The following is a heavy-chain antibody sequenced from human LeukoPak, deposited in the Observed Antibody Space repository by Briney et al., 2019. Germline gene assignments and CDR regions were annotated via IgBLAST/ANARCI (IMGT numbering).Heavy chain of an antibody. CDR2: ISTGGSII. J-gene: IGHJ4*02. CDR1: GFTFSTYE. D-gene: IGHD3-22*01. CDR3: ATAYSGYYTYYFDY. V-gene: IGHV3-48*03. Sequence: GGSLRLSWAASGFTFSTYEMNWVRQAPGKGLEWVSYISTGGSIIYYADSVKGRFAISRDNAQNSLYLQMNSLRAEDTAVYYCATAYSGYYTYYFDYWGQGTLVTVSS.